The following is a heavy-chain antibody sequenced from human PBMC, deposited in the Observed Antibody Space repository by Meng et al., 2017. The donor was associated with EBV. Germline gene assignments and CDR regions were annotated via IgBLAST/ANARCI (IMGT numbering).Heavy chain of an antibody. Sequence: EVQRVEAGGGWIQPGGYLRLSCAASGFTVSSNYMSWVRQAPGKGLEWVSVIYSGGSTYYADSVKGRFTISRDNSKNTLYLQMNSLRAEDTAVYYCARYPHYDSSGYYHPYYFDYWGQGTLVTVSS. D-gene: IGHD3-22*01. J-gene: IGHJ4*02. CDR3: ARYPHYDSSGYYHPYYFDY. V-gene: IGHV3-53*01. CDR2: IYSGGST. CDR1: GFTVSSNY.